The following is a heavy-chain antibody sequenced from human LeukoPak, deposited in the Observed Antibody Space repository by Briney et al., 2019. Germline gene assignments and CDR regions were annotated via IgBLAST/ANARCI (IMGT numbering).Heavy chain of an antibody. CDR2: IIPIFGTA. CDR3: ARDSRKEEAFDI. J-gene: IGHJ3*02. Sequence: EASVKVSCKASGGTFSSYAISWVRQAPGQGLEWMGGIIPIFGTANYAQKFQGRVTITTDESTSTAYMELSSLRSEDTAVYYCARDSRKEEAFDIWGQGTMVTVSS. V-gene: IGHV1-69*05. D-gene: IGHD2-2*01. CDR1: GGTFSSYA.